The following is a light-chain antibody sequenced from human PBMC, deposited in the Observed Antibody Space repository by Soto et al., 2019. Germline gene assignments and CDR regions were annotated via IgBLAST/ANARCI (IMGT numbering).Light chain of an antibody. V-gene: IGKV3-20*01. CDR2: GSS. Sequence: DIVLTQSPGTLSLSPGERATLSCRASQNFGGMFVAWYQQKLGQAPRLLIYGSSSRATGIPDRFSGTGSGTDFTLTISSLEPEDFAMYYCQQYGGSLLTFGVGTRVEIK. CDR1: QNFGGMF. J-gene: IGKJ4*01. CDR3: QQYGGSLLT.